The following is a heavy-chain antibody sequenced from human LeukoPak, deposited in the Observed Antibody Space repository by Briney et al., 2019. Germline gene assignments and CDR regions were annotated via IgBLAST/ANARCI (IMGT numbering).Heavy chain of an antibody. CDR1: GFTFSSYW. Sequence: GGSLRLSCAASGFTFSSYWMSWVRQAPGKGLEWVANIKKDGSEKYYVDSVKGRFTISRDNAKNSLYLQMNSLRAEDTAVYYCAREGSSSWYLYYYYYMDVSGKGTTVTISS. V-gene: IGHV3-7*01. CDR2: IKKDGSEK. J-gene: IGHJ6*03. CDR3: AREGSSSWYLYYYYYMDV. D-gene: IGHD6-13*01.